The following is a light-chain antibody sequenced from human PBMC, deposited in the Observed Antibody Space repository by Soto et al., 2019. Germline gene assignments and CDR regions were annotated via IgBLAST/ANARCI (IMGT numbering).Light chain of an antibody. CDR2: AAS. J-gene: IGKJ1*01. CDR1: QSISTF. CDR3: QQCYTTPRT. V-gene: IGKV1-39*01. Sequence: DIQMTQSPSSLSASVGDRVSVTCRASQSISTFLNLYQQRPGEAPKLLVYAASSLQSGVPSRVGGSGSGADITLTIGSLQPEDFATDYWQQCYTTPRTFGQGTKVEVK.